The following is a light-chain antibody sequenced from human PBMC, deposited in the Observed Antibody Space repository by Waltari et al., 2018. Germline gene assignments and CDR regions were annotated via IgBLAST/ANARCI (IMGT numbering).Light chain of an antibody. J-gene: IGKJ1*01. CDR3: QNHERLPAT. CDR1: QSIGRY. V-gene: IGKV3-20*01. CDR2: GAS. Sequence: SCRARQSIGRYLVWYQQKSGQAPRLLIYGASTRATGIPDRFSGSGSGTDFSLTSSRLEAEDFAVYYCQNHERLPATFGQGTKVEIK.